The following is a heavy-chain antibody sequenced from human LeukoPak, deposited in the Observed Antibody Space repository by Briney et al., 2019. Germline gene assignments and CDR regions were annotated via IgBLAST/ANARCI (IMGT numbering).Heavy chain of an antibody. Sequence: ASVKVSCKASGYTFTGYYMHWVRQAPGQGLEWMGWINPNSGGTNYAQKFQGRVTMTRDTSISTAYMELSRLRSDDTAVYHCASSSWSTPYSYYYYGMDVWGQGTTVTVSS. J-gene: IGHJ6*02. CDR1: GYTFTGYY. CDR2: INPNSGGT. V-gene: IGHV1-2*02. D-gene: IGHD6-13*01. CDR3: ASSSWSTPYSYYYYGMDV.